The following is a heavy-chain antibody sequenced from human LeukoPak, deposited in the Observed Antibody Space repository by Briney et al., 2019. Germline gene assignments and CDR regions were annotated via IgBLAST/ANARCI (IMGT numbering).Heavy chain of an antibody. V-gene: IGHV3-23*01. D-gene: IGHD5-12*01. CDR1: AIRHSSHA. J-gene: IGHJ4*02. CDR3: AKETGYSGYDYGDY. Sequence: GGSLRLSCVSSAIRHSSHAMSWLRQDPGKMWNTYSGISGSGGSTYYADSVKGRFTISRDNSKNTLYLQMNSLRAEDTAVYYCAKETGYSGYDYGDYWGQGTLVTVSS. CDR2: ISGSGGST.